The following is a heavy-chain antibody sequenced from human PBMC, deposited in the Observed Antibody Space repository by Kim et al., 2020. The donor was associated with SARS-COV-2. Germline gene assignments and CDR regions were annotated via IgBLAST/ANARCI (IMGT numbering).Heavy chain of an antibody. J-gene: IGHJ6*02. Sequence: ASVKVSCKASGYTFTSYGISWVRQAPGQGLECMGWISAYNGNTNYAQKLQGRVTMTTDTSTSTAYMELRSLRSDDTAVYYCARETPSGYCSSTSCYASFGYYYYGMDVWGQGTTVTVSS. CDR1: GYTFTSYG. CDR3: ARETPSGYCSSTSCYASFGYYYYGMDV. D-gene: IGHD2-2*01. V-gene: IGHV1-18*01. CDR2: ISAYNGNT.